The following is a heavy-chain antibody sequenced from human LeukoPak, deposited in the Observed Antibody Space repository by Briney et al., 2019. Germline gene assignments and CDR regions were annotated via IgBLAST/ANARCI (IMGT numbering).Heavy chain of an antibody. V-gene: IGHV4-4*07. CDR1: GGSISSYY. CDR3: ARDLRVYYYDSSGYYYVSSDAFDI. Sequence: SETLFLTCTVSGGSISSYYWSWIRQPAGKGLEWIGRIYTSGSTNYNPFLKSRVTMSVDTSKNQFSLKLSSVTAADTAVYYCARDLRVYYYDSSGYYYVSSDAFDIWGQGTMVTVSS. CDR2: IYTSGST. D-gene: IGHD3-22*01. J-gene: IGHJ3*02.